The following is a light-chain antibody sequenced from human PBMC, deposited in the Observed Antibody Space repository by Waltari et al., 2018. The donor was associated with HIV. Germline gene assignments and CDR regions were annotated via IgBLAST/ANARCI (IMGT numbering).Light chain of an antibody. CDR3: CSYASYSTFHVV. CDR1: SSDVGSYNL. V-gene: IGLV2-23*02. Sequence: QSALTRPASVSGSPGQSIAISCTGASSDVGSYNLVSWYQQHPGKAPKLMIYAVTKRPSGVSDRFSGSKSGNTASLTISGLQAEDEADYYCCSYASYSTFHVVFGGGTKLTVL. CDR2: AVT. J-gene: IGLJ2*01.